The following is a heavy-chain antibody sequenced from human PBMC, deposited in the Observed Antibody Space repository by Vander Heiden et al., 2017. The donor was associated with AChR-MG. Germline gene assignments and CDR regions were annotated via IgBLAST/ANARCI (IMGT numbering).Heavy chain of an antibody. Sequence: QLQLVQSGSAVKKPGSSVTVSCQASGGTFSSSPISRVRQAPGQGLEWMGGIIPIFGTANYAQKFQGRVTITADESTSTAYMELSSLRSEDTAVYYCARGNFPGYCSGGSCYRDAFDIWGQGTMVTVSS. CDR3: ARGNFPGYCSGGSCYRDAFDI. D-gene: IGHD2-15*01. CDR2: IIPIFGTA. V-gene: IGHV1-69*01. CDR1: GGTFSSSP. J-gene: IGHJ3*02.